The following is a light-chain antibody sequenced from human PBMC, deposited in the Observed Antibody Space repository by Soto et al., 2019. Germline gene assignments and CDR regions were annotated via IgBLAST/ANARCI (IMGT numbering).Light chain of an antibody. CDR1: NSDVGRYNL. Sequence: QSVLTQPASVSGSPGQSITISCTGTNSDVGRYNLVSWYQQRPGQAPQVLIYEVTKRPSGVSDRFSGSKSGNTASLTISGLQAEDEGEYFCCSYASSTTYVIFGGGTKVTAL. V-gene: IGLV2-23*02. CDR2: EVT. CDR3: CSYASSTTYVI. J-gene: IGLJ2*01.